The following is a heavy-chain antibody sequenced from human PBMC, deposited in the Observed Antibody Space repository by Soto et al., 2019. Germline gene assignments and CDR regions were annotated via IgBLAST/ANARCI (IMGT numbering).Heavy chain of an antibody. CDR1: GGSISGYY. Sequence: QVQLQESGPGLVKPSETLSLTCTVSGGSISGYYWSWIRQPPGKGLEWIGYIYYIGTTNYNPSLKSRVIISGDTSRNHLSLKLSSVTAADTAFYYCARHGDNYGSGWLDPWGQGILVTVSS. D-gene: IGHD3-10*01. J-gene: IGHJ5*02. CDR3: ARHGDNYGSGWLDP. CDR2: IYYIGTT. V-gene: IGHV4-59*08.